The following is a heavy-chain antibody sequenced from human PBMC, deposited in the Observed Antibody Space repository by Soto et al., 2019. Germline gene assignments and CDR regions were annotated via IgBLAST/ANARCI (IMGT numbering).Heavy chain of an antibody. CDR1: GGTFSSYT. V-gene: IGHV1-69*04. CDR2: IIPILGIA. CDR3: ARERPDGARLDP. J-gene: IGHJ5*02. Sequence: ASVKVSCKASGGTFSSYTIIWVRQAPGQGLEWMGRIIPILGIANYAQKFQGRVTITADKSTSTAYMELSSLRSEDTAVYYCARERPDGARLDPWGQGTLVTVSS. D-gene: IGHD6-6*01.